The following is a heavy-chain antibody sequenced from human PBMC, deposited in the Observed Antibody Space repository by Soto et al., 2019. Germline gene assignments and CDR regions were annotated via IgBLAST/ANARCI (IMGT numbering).Heavy chain of an antibody. CDR1: GGPFSSYA. CDR2: INPNSGGT. V-gene: IGHV1-2*02. Sequence: GASVKLSCKASGGPFSSYAISWVRQAPGQGLEWMGWINPNSGGTNYAQKFQGRVTMTRDTSISTAYMELSRLRSDDTAVYYCAKSYGGKFGEAFDIWGQGTMVTVSS. CDR3: AKSYGGKFGEAFDI. D-gene: IGHD4-17*01. J-gene: IGHJ3*02.